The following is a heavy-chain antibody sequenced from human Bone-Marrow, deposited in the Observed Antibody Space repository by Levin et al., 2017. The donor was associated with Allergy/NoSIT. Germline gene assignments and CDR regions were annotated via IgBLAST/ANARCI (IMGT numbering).Heavy chain of an antibody. CDR3: AKERYSGSNSFDY. D-gene: IGHD1-26*01. CDR1: GFKFGDYA. V-gene: IGHV3-9*01. J-gene: IGHJ4*02. CDR2: IRWNSGSI. Sequence: SCAAPGFKFGDYAMHWVRQAPGKGLEWVSGIRWNSGSIGYADSVRGRFTISRDNAKNSVYLQMNSLKIEDTALYYCAKERYSGSNSFDYWGQGTPVTVSS.